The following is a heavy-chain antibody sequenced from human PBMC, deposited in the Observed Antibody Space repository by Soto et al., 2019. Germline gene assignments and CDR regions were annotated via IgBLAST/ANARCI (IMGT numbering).Heavy chain of an antibody. CDR1: GGSFSGYY. J-gene: IGHJ4*02. CDR2: INHSGST. V-gene: IGHV4-34*01. D-gene: IGHD6-19*01. CDR3: ARHLKAVAAAMAY. Sequence: SETLSLTCAVYGGSFSGYYWSWIRQPPGKGLEWIGEINHSGSTNYNPSLKSRVTISVDTSKNQFSLKLSSVTAADTAVYYCARHLKAVAAAMAYWGQGVPVTVSS.